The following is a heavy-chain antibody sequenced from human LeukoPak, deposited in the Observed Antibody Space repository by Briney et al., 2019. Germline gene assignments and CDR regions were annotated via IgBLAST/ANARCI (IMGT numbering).Heavy chain of an antibody. CDR2: IYYSGST. CDR1: GGSISSSSYY. Sequence: PSETLSLTCTVSGGSISSSSYYWGWIRQPPGKGLELIGSIYYSGSTYYNPSLKSRVTISVDTSKNQFSLKLSSVTAADTAVYYCARAQSGSPFDIWGQGTMVTVSS. CDR3: ARAQSGSPFDI. V-gene: IGHV4-39*01. J-gene: IGHJ3*02. D-gene: IGHD1-26*01.